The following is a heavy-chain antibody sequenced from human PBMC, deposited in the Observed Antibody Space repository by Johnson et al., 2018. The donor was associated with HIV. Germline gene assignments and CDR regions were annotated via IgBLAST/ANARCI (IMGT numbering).Heavy chain of an antibody. D-gene: IGHD3-22*01. V-gene: IGHV3-66*01. J-gene: IGHJ3*02. CDR1: GFTVSSYY. CDR3: VRGRYYDSSGYESGAFDI. Sequence: VQLVESGGGLVQPGGSLRLSCAASGFTVSSYYMTWVRQAPGKGLEWISVLFSGGTTYYADSVKGRFTISRDNSKTTLYLQMNSLRAEDTAVYYCVRGRYYDSSGYESGAFDIWGQGTMVTVSS. CDR2: LFSGGTT.